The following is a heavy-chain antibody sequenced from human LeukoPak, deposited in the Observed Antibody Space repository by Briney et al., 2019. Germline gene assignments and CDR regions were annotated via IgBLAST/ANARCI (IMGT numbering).Heavy chain of an antibody. CDR2: ISWNSGSI. CDR1: GFTFDDYA. J-gene: IGHJ4*02. CDR3: AEDISAVAGTIDY. D-gene: IGHD6-19*01. Sequence: PGRSLRLSCAASGFTFDDYAMHWVRQAPGKGLEWVSGISWNSGSIGYADSVKGRFTISRDNAKNSLYLQMNSLRAEDTALYYCAEDISAVAGTIDYWGQGTLVTVSS. V-gene: IGHV3-9*01.